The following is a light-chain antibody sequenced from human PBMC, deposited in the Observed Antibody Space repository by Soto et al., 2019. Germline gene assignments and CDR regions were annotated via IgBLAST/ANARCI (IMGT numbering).Light chain of an antibody. CDR3: QHYNSYYEA. Sequence: DIQMTQSPSTLSGSVGDRVTITCRASQTISSWLAWYQQKPGKAPKLLIYKASTLKSGVPSRFSGSGSGTEFTLTISSLQPDDFETYYCQHYNSYYEAFGNGTKVDI. J-gene: IGKJ1*01. CDR2: KAS. V-gene: IGKV1-5*03. CDR1: QTISSW.